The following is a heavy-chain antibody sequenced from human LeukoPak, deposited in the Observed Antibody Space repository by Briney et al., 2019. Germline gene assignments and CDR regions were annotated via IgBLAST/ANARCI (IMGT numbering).Heavy chain of an antibody. Sequence: ASVKVSCKTSGYTFSDYYIHWIRQAPGQGLEWVGWINPNSGDTDYAQKFQGRVTVTRDTSISTAYMELGRLRSEDTAVYYCARAGTTDYYYYYMDVWGKGTTATISS. D-gene: IGHD1-1*01. CDR2: INPNSGDT. CDR3: ARAGTTDYYYYYMDV. CDR1: GYTFSDYY. V-gene: IGHV1-2*02. J-gene: IGHJ6*03.